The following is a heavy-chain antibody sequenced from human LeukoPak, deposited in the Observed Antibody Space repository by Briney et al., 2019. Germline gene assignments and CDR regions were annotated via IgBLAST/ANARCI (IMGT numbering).Heavy chain of an antibody. CDR3: ARAARSWSFDY. J-gene: IGHJ4*02. D-gene: IGHD6-13*01. CDR1: GDSISTFY. Sequence: PSETLSLTCTVSGDSISTFYWSWIRQXPGKGLEWIGYIYYSGSTNYNPSLKSRVTISVDTSNNQFSLKLSSVTAADTAVYYCARAARSWSFDYWGQGTLVTVSS. V-gene: IGHV4-59*01. CDR2: IYYSGST.